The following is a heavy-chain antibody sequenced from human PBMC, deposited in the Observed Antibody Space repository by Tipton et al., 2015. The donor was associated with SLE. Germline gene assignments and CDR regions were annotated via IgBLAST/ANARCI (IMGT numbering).Heavy chain of an antibody. CDR2: IYYSGST. Sequence: LRLSCSVFGVSISSYYWSWIRQPPGKGLEWIGSIYYSGSTYYNLSLKSRVTISVDTSKNQFSLKLSSVTAADTAVYYCARLRWYFDLWGRGTLVTVSS. V-gene: IGHV4-59*12. CDR3: ARLRWYFDL. J-gene: IGHJ2*01. CDR1: GVSISSYY.